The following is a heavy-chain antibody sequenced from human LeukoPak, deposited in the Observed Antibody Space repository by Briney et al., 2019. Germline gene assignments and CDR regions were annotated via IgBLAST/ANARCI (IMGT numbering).Heavy chain of an antibody. CDR3: AKISGFGELFGAFDI. CDR2: VSHDGSNK. Sequence: PGGSLRLSCAASGFTFSSYGMHWVRQAPGKGLEWVAVVSHDGSNKYYAESVRGRFTISRDNSKNTLYLQMNSLRAEDTAVYYCAKISGFGELFGAFDIWGQGTVVTVSS. V-gene: IGHV3-30*18. D-gene: IGHD3-10*01. J-gene: IGHJ3*02. CDR1: GFTFSSYG.